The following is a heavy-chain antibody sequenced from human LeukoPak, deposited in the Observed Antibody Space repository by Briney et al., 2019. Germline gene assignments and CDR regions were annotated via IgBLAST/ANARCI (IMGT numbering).Heavy chain of an antibody. CDR1: GFTFSSYS. J-gene: IGHJ6*03. Sequence: GGSLRLSCAASGFTFSSYSMNWVRQAPGKGLEWVSAISGSGGSTSYADSVKGRFTISRDNAKNTLYLQMNSLRAEDTAVYYCAKSLGYYYYYMDVWGKGTTVTISS. CDR3: AKSLGYYYYYMDV. CDR2: ISGSGGST. V-gene: IGHV3-23*01. D-gene: IGHD7-27*01.